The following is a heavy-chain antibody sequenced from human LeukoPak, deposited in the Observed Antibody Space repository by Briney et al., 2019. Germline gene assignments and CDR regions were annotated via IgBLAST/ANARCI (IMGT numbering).Heavy chain of an antibody. J-gene: IGHJ6*02. V-gene: IGHV4-4*07. D-gene: IGHD6-13*01. CDR2: IYTSGST. CDR3: ARDGRPIAAAGHYYYGMDV. Sequence: PSETLSLTCTVSGGSISSYYWGWIGQPAGKGLEWIGLIYTSGSTNYNPSLKSRVTMSVDTSKNQFSLKLSSVTAADTAVYYCARDGRPIAAAGHYYYGMDVWGQGTTVTVSS. CDR1: GGSISSYY.